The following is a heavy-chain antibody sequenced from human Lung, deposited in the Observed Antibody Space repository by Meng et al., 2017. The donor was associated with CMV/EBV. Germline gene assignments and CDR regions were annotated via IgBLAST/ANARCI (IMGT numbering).Heavy chain of an antibody. Sequence: VHLLQAGPEGKKPGASVRVSCKASGYTFGSYGICWVRQAPGQGLEWMGWFVNYVDTYPAPKFQGRVTMTTDTHTNTAFMELRSLTSDDTAVYYCASGTPGRSYCDYWGQGTLVTVSS. CDR2: FVNYVDT. CDR3: ASGTPGRSYCDY. V-gene: IGHV1-18*01. D-gene: IGHD2-15*01. CDR1: GYTFGSYG. J-gene: IGHJ4*02.